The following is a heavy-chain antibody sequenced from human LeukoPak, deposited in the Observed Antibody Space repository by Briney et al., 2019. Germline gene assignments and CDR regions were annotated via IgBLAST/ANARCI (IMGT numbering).Heavy chain of an antibody. D-gene: IGHD3-3*01. Sequence: GGSLRLSCAASGFTLSSYAMSWVRQAPGKGLEWVSAISGSGGSTYYADSVKGRFTISRDNSKNTLYLQMNSLRAEDTAVYYCAKESYYDFWSGYYDYWGQGTLVTVSS. J-gene: IGHJ4*02. V-gene: IGHV3-23*01. CDR3: AKESYYDFWSGYYDY. CDR2: ISGSGGST. CDR1: GFTLSSYA.